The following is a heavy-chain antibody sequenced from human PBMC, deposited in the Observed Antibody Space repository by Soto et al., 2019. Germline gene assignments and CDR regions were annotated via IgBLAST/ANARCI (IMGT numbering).Heavy chain of an antibody. CDR3: ARGREWLRYYYYYGMDV. CDR2: MNPNSGNT. J-gene: IGHJ6*02. Sequence: ASVKVSCKASGYTFTSYDISWVRQATGQGLEWMGWMNPNSGNTGYAQKFQGRVTMTRNTSISTAYMELSSLRSEDTAVYYCARGREWLRYYYYYGMDVWGQGTTVTVSS. CDR1: GYTFTSYD. V-gene: IGHV1-8*01. D-gene: IGHD5-12*01.